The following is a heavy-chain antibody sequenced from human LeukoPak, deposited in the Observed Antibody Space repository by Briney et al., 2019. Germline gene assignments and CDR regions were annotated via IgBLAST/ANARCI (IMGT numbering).Heavy chain of an antibody. CDR1: GGSISSYY. CDR2: IYYSGST. Sequence: SETLSLTCTVSGGSISSYYWSWIRQPPGKGLEWIGYIYYSGSTSYNPSLKSRVTISVDTSKNQFSLKLSSVTAADTAVYYCAKTFYYDSSGYHFDYWGQGTLVTVSS. J-gene: IGHJ4*02. D-gene: IGHD3-22*01. CDR3: AKTFYYDSSGYHFDY. V-gene: IGHV4-59*01.